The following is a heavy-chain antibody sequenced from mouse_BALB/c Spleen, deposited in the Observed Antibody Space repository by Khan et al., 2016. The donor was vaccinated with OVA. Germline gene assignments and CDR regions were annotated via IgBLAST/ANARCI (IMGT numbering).Heavy chain of an antibody. D-gene: IGHD2-14*01. J-gene: IGHJ3*01. CDR1: GFSLTTYG. V-gene: IGHV2-2*01. CDR3: ARNSYMYDFTY. Sequence: QVQLKQSGPGLVLPSQSLSITCTVSGFSLTTYGIHWVRQSPGKGLEWLGVIWSDGTTDFNAAFISRMSISKDNSKSQVFFKGNSLQPDDTAMYYCARNSYMYDFTYWGQGTLVTVSA. CDR2: IWSDGTT.